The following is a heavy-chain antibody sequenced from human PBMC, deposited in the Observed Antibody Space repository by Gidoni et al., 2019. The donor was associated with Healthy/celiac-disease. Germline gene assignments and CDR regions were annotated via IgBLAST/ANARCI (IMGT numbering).Heavy chain of an antibody. CDR3: AKGGSLAYCGGDCYPGSY. V-gene: IGHV3-23*01. CDR2: ISGSGGST. D-gene: IGHD2-21*01. Sequence: VQLLESGGGLVQPGGSLRLSCAASGFTFSSYAMSWVRQAPGKGLEWVSAISGSGGSTYYADSVKGRFTISRDNSKNTLYLQMNSLRAEDTAVYYCAKGGSLAYCGGDCYPGSYWGQGTLVTVSS. CDR1: GFTFSSYA. J-gene: IGHJ4*02.